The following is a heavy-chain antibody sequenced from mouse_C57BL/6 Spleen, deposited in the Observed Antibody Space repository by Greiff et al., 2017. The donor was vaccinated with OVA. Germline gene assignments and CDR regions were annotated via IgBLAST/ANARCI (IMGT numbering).Heavy chain of an antibody. CDR3: TTGVITTVVATGGY. CDR2: IDPENGDT. D-gene: IGHD1-1*01. J-gene: IGHJ2*01. V-gene: IGHV14-4*01. CDR1: GFNIKDDY. Sequence: EVQLQQSGAELVRPGASVKLSCTASGFNIKDDYMHWVKQRPEQGLEWIGWIDPENGDTEYASKFQGKATITADTSSNTAYLQLSSLTSEDTAVYYCTTGVITTVVATGGYWGKGTTLTVSS.